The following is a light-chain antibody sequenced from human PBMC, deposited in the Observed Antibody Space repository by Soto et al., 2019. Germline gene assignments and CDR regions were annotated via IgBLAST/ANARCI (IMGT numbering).Light chain of an antibody. V-gene: IGLV1-44*01. J-gene: IGLJ2*01. CDR3: AAWDDSPNGVV. Sequence: QSVLTQPPSASGTPGQRVTISCSGSSSNVGSYTVYWYQQLPGTAPKVLIYSGNRRPSGVPARFSGSKSGTSASLAISGLQSEDEADYYCAAWDDSPNGVVFGGGTKLTVL. CDR2: SGN. CDR1: SSNVGSYT.